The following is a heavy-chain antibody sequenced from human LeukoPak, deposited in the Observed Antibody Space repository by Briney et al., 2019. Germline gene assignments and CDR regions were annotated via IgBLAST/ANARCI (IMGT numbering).Heavy chain of an antibody. CDR2: IKSKTDGGTA. V-gene: IGHV3-15*07. D-gene: IGHD3-22*01. J-gene: IGHJ4*02. Sequence: GGSLRLSCAASGFAFTNAWMNWVRQAPGKGQEWVGRIKSKTDGGTADYAAPVKGRFTISRDDSKNTLYLQMNSLKTEDTAVYYCTTADSSGRFLIDYWGQGTLVTVSS. CDR3: TTADSSGRFLIDY. CDR1: GFAFTNAW.